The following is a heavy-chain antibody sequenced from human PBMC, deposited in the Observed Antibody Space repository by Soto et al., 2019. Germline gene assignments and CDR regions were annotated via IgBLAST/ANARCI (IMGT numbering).Heavy chain of an antibody. CDR3: ARGRSSGYFDY. J-gene: IGHJ4*02. CDR1: GGSFSGYY. D-gene: IGHD3-22*01. V-gene: IGHV4-34*01. Sequence: PSXTLSLTCTVYGGSFSGYYWSWIRQPPGKGLEWIGEINHSGSTNYNPSLKSRVTISVDTSKNQFSLKLSSVTAADTAVYYCARGRSSGYFDYWGQGTLVTVSS. CDR2: INHSGST.